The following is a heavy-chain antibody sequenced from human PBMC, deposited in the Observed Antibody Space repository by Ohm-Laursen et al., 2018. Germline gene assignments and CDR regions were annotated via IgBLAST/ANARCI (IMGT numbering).Heavy chain of an antibody. V-gene: IGHV3-9*01. CDR1: GFTFDDYA. CDR3: AKGIRYSSSPYYFDY. Sequence: SLRLPCAASGFTFDDYAMHWVRQAPGKGLKWVSGISWNSGSIGYADSVKGRFTISRDNAKNSLYLQMNSLRAEDTALYYCAKGIRYSSSPYYFDYWGQGTLVTVSS. J-gene: IGHJ4*02. CDR2: ISWNSGSI. D-gene: IGHD6-6*01.